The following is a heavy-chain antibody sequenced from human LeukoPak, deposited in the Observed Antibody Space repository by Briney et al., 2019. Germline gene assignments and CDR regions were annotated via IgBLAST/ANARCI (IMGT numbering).Heavy chain of an antibody. CDR1: GFTVSNNY. Sequence: PGGSLRLSCAASGFTVSNNYMNWVRQAPGKGLEWVSVIYSGGSTYYADSVKGRCTISRDNSKNTLYLQMNSLRVEDTAVYYCARGLFLSGYLDAFDIWGQGTVVTVSS. J-gene: IGHJ3*02. V-gene: IGHV3-53*01. CDR3: ARGLFLSGYLDAFDI. D-gene: IGHD3-22*01. CDR2: IYSGGST.